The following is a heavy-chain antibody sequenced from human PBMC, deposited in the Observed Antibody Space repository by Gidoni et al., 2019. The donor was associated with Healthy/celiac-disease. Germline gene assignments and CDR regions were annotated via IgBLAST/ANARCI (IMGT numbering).Heavy chain of an antibody. CDR3: ARDLGYGGDFDY. CDR1: GGSISSYY. D-gene: IGHD4-17*01. V-gene: IGHV4-59*01. J-gene: IGHJ4*02. CDR2: IYYSGST. Sequence: QVQLQESGPGLVKPSETLSLTCTVSGGSISSYYWSWIRQPPGKGLEWSGYIYYSGSTNYNPSLKSRVTISVDTSKNQFSLKLSSVTAADTAVYYCARDLGYGGDFDYWGQGTLVTVSS.